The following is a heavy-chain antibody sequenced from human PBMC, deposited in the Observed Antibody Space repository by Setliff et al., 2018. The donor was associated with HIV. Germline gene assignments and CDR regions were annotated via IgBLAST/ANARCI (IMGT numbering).Heavy chain of an antibody. CDR2: ISTYNGNT. D-gene: IGHD1-26*01. Sequence: GASVKVSCKTSGYTFISYGVTWVRQVPGKGLEWVGWISTYNGNTNYAQKFQGRVTMTTDTSTSAAYLELRSLRSDDTAIYYCARVRTYSDFYYPAPIPSYYFDFWGQGTLVTVSS. V-gene: IGHV1-18*01. CDR1: GYTFISYG. J-gene: IGHJ4*02. CDR3: ARVRTYSDFYYPAPIPSYYFDF.